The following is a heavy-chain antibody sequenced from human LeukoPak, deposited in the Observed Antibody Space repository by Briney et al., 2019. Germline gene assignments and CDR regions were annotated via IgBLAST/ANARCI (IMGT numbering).Heavy chain of an antibody. CDR3: ARAGLRDCGSTSCPFDY. J-gene: IGHJ4*02. Sequence: HPSQTLSLTCTVSGGSISSGDSYWSWIRQPPGKGLEWIAYIYFSGSTYYNPSLKSRVTISLDTSKNQFSLKLSSVTAADTAVYYCARAGLRDCGSTSCPFDYWGQGTLVTVSS. CDR2: IYFSGST. D-gene: IGHD2-2*01. V-gene: IGHV4-30-4*01. CDR1: GGSISSGDSY.